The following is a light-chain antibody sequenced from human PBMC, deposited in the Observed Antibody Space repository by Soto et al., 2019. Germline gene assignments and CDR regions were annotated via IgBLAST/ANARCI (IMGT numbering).Light chain of an antibody. CDR1: QSVGTSW. Sequence: EIVLTQSPGTLSLSPGERVTLSCRASQSVGTSWLAWYQQKPGQSPRLLIYSTSSRATGIPDRFSGSGSETDFALTISTLEPEDSAVYYCFQYASSQWMFGQGTKVEIK. CDR3: FQYASSQWM. V-gene: IGKV3-20*01. CDR2: STS. J-gene: IGKJ1*01.